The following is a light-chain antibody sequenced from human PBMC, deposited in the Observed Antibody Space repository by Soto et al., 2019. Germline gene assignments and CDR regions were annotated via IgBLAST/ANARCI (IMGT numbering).Light chain of an antibody. Sequence: QSVLTQPRSVSGSPGQSVTISCTGTSSDVGGYNYVSWYQQHPGKAPKLMIYDVSKRPSGVPDRFSGSKSGNTASLTISGLQAEDEADYYCCSYAGSYTFLLVFGTGTKVT. V-gene: IGLV2-11*01. CDR2: DVS. J-gene: IGLJ1*01. CDR1: SSDVGGYNY. CDR3: CSYAGSYTFLLV.